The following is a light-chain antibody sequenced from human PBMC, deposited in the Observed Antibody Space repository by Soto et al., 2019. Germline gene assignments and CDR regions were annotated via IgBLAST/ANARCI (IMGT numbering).Light chain of an antibody. CDR2: DVS. V-gene: IGLV2-14*03. CDR1: SSDIGGSNY. J-gene: IGLJ2*01. CDR3: SSYTTRNTRI. Sequence: QSALTQPASVSGSPGQSITISCTGSSSDIGGSNYVSWYQQHPGKAPKVMIYDVSNRPSGVSNRFSGSKSGHTASLTISGLQAEDEADYYCSSYTTRNTRIFGGGTKLTVL.